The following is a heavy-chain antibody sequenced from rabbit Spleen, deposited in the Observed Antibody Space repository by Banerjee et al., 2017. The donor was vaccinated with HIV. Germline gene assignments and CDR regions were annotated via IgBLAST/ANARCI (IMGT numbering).Heavy chain of an antibody. J-gene: IGHJ4*01. CDR3: ARDLASVVGWNFSL. Sequence: QEQLVESGGGLVQPTGSLTLTCKASGFSFSSGYYISWVRQAPGKGLEWIGCIGAGSSGNTYYASWPKGRFTISRASSTTVTLQMTSLTAADTATHFCARDLASVVGWNFSLWGPGTLVTVS. D-gene: IGHD3-1*01. V-gene: IGHV1S45*01. CDR1: GFSFSSGYY. CDR2: IGAGSSGNT.